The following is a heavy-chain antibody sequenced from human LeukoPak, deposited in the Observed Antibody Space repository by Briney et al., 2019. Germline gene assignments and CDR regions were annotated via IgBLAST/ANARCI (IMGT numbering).Heavy chain of an antibody. D-gene: IGHD3-10*01. J-gene: IGHJ3*01. Sequence: GGSLRLSCAASEFTFEDYAMHWVRQAPGKGLEWVAGISWDSISMDYADSVKGRFTISRDNAKKSLYLQMSSLRAEDTALYYCAKTRSGFLRTGTNVFDLWGQGTLVSVSS. CDR2: ISWDSISM. V-gene: IGHV3-9*01. CDR1: EFTFEDYA. CDR3: AKTRSGFLRTGTNVFDL.